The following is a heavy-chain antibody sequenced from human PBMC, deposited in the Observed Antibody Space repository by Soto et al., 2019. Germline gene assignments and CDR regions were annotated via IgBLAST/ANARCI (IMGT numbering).Heavy chain of an antibody. CDR3: VSGSGSYYGFDY. Sequence: SVKVSCKASGGTFSSYAISWVRQAPGQGLEWMGGIIPIFGTANYAQKFQGRVTITADGSASTACMELSSLRSEDTAVYYCVSGSGSYYGFDYWGQGTLVTVSS. CDR2: IIPIFGTA. V-gene: IGHV1-69*13. CDR1: GGTFSSYA. D-gene: IGHD1-26*01. J-gene: IGHJ4*02.